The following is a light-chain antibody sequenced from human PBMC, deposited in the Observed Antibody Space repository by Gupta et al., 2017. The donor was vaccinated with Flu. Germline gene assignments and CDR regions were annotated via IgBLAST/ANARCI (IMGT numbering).Light chain of an antibody. V-gene: IGLV2-14*01. Sequence: QSALTQPASVSGSPGQSITISCTGTSSEIGGYNYVSWYLQPPGKAPKLMIYEVTKRPSGVSNRFSGSKSGNTASLTVSGLQAEDEADYFCGSYTSSSTWVFGGGTKLTVL. CDR1: SSEIGGYNY. J-gene: IGLJ3*02. CDR3: GSYTSSSTWV. CDR2: EVT.